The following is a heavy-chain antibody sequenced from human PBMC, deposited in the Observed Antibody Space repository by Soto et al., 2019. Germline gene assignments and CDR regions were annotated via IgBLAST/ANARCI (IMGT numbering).Heavy chain of an antibody. CDR2: IDWDDEK. CDR3: SLSLNPPISFDF. CDR1: GFSCKTSGMR. J-gene: IGHJ4*02. Sequence: SEHTRVNPTQTLTLTCSFSGFSCKTSGMRVSWIRQPPGKALEWLAYIDWDDEKFYSTSLKTRLTISKDTSKNQVVLTMTNMEAVDTDPYYFSLSLNPPISFDFWCLGTLVTLSS. D-gene: IGHD2-2*02. V-gene: IGHV2-70*04.